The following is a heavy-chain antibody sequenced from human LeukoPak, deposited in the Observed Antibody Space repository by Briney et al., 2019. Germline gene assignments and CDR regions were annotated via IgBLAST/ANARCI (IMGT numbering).Heavy chain of an antibody. CDR2: IYHSGST. D-gene: IGHD3-22*01. Sequence: SETLSLTCAVSGGSISSSNWWSWVRQPPGKGLEWIGEIYHSGSTNYNPSLKSRVTISVDKSKNQFSLKLSSVTAADTAVYYCARDLRRYYDSSGYGLWGYYYYYGMDVWGQGTTVTVSS. CDR1: GGSISSSNW. J-gene: IGHJ6*02. V-gene: IGHV4-4*02. CDR3: ARDLRRYYDSSGYGLWGYYYYYGMDV.